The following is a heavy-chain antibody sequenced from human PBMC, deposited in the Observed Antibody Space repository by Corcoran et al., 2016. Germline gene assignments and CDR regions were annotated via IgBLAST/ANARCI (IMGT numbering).Heavy chain of an antibody. D-gene: IGHD6-19*01. V-gene: IGHV4-59*01. J-gene: IGHJ5*02. Sequence: QVQLQESGPGLVKPSETLSLTCTVSCGSISSYYWSWIRQPPGKGLEWIWYIYYSGSTNYKPSLKPRVTISVDTSKNQLSLKLSSVTAADTAVYYCGRVSSVAAGWFDPWGQGTLVTVSS. CDR3: GRVSSVAAGWFDP. CDR1: CGSISSYY. CDR2: IYYSGST.